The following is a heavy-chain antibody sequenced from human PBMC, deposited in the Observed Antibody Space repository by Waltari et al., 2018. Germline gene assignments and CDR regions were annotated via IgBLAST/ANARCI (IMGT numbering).Heavy chain of an antibody. CDR2: LSSSCSTI. CDR1: GFTFSSYE. D-gene: IGHD2-15*01. J-gene: IGHJ4*02. CDR3: ARDMFGGRTNIVVDYFDY. Sequence: EVQLVESGGGLVQPGGSLRLSCAASGFTFSSYEMNCVRQAPGQGLEWVSYLSSSCSTIYYAASVKGRFTISRDNAKNALCLQMNSLRAEDTAVYYCARDMFGGRTNIVVDYFDYWGQGTLVTVSS. V-gene: IGHV3-48*03.